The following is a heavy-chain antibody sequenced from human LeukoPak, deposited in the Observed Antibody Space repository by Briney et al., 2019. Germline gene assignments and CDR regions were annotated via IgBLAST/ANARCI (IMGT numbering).Heavy chain of an antibody. Sequence: GGSLRLSCAPSIGFTLRNYAIHWVRQAPGKGLEWVAVIPLMEVGNTTHLVGRFTISRDNSKNTVSLQMSSLRTEDTAVYFCAREQGGSGWSGFDYWGQGTLVTVSS. CDR3: AREQGGSGWSGFDY. CDR1: GFTLRNYA. V-gene: IGHV3-30*15. CDR2: IPLMEVG. J-gene: IGHJ4*02. D-gene: IGHD6-19*01.